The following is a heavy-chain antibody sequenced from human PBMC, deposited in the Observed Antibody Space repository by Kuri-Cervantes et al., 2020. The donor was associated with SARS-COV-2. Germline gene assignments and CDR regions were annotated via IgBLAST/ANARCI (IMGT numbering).Heavy chain of an antibody. CDR2: IYYSGST. CDR1: GGSISSSSYY. V-gene: IGHV4-39*01. D-gene: IGHD3-22*01. Sequence: GSLRLSCTVSGGSISSSSYYWGWIRQPPGKGLEWIGSIYYSGSTYYNPSLKSRVTISVDTSKNQFSLKLSSVTAADTAVYYCARQYYYDSSGYYYGLWAFDIWGQGTMVTVSS. CDR3: ARQYYYDSSGYYYGLWAFDI. J-gene: IGHJ3*02.